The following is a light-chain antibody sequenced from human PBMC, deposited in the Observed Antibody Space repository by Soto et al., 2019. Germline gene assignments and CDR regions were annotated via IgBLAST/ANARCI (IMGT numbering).Light chain of an antibody. J-gene: IGKJ1*01. CDR1: QSVRKSL. V-gene: IGKV3-20*01. Sequence: EILMTQSPATLSLSPGERATLSCRASQSVRKSLLAWYQQKPGQPPRLLIYDASTRATATPERFRGSGSGTDSTLTISRLEPEDFEVYYCHQYDSIVQTFGQGTKVDIK. CDR2: DAS. CDR3: HQYDSIVQT.